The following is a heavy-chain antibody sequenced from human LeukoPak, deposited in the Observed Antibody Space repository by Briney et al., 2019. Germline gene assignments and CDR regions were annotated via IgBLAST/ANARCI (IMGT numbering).Heavy chain of an antibody. CDR1: GDSISSYY. J-gene: IGHJ2*01. D-gene: IGHD5-24*01. V-gene: IGHV4-4*07. CDR3: ARDYNNWYFDL. CDR2: IYPSGSA. Sequence: SETLFLTCAVSGDSISSYYWSWIRQPAGKGLEWPGRIYPSGSANYNPSLKSRGTMSVDTSKNQFSLRLSSVTAADTAVYFCARDYNNWYFDLWGRGTLVTVSS.